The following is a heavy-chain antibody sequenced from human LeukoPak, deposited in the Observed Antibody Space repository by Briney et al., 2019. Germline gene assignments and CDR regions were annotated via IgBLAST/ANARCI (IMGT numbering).Heavy chain of an antibody. CDR3: ARDSGTTGEVKFDP. Sequence: PSETLSLTCTVSGGSINSYWSWIRQPAGRGLEWIGRISGSGTITYNPALQSRLSISIDTSKNQFSLKLMSVTAADTAVYYCARDSGTTGEVKFDPWGQGTLVTVSS. CDR1: GGSINSY. D-gene: IGHD3-10*01. CDR2: ISGSGTI. J-gene: IGHJ5*02. V-gene: IGHV4-4*07.